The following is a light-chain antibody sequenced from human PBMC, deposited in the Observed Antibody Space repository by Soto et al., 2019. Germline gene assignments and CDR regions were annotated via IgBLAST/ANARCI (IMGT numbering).Light chain of an antibody. CDR2: GAS. Sequence: DIVLTQSPGTLSLSPGERVTLSCRASQTIRSTYFAWYQQKPGQAPRLLIYGASSRATGIPVRFSGTGSGTDFALPISRLEAEDSGVYFCQQYGSSLITFGRGTRLEIK. CDR3: QQYGSSLIT. V-gene: IGKV3-20*01. J-gene: IGKJ5*01. CDR1: QTIRSTY.